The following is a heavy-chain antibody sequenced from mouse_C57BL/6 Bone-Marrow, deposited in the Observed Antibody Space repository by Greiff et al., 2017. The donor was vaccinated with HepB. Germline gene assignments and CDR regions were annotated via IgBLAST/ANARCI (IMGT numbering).Heavy chain of an antibody. CDR3: ARSGYKGYFDV. CDR1: GYAFSSYW. J-gene: IGHJ1*03. D-gene: IGHD1-3*01. V-gene: IGHV1-80*01. CDR2: IYPGDGDT. Sequence: QVQLKQSGAELVKPGASVKISCKASGYAFSSYWMNWVKQRPGKGLEWIGQIYPGDGDTNYHGKFKGKATLTADKSSSTAYMQLSSLTSEDSAVYFCARSGYKGYFDVWGTGTTVTVSS.